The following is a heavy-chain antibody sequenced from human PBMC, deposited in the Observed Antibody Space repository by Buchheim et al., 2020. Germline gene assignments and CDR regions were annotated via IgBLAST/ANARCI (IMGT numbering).Heavy chain of an antibody. CDR3: ARTYDTHYFDY. CDR2: ISYDGSNK. J-gene: IGHJ4*02. V-gene: IGHV3-30-3*01. D-gene: IGHD3-22*01. CDR1: GFTFSSYA. Sequence: QVQLVESGGGVVQPGRSLRLSCAASGFTFSSYAMHWVRQAPGKRLEWVAVISYDGSNKYYADSVKGRFTIPRDNSKNTLYTQMNSLRAEDTAVYYCARTYDTHYFDYWGQGTL.